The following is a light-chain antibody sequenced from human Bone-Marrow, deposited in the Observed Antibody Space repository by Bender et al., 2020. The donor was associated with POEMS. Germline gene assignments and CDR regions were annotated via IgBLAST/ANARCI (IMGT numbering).Light chain of an antibody. J-gene: IGLJ1*01. Sequence: QSALTQPASVSGSPGQSMTISCAGTRADVGSYNLVSWYQQHHPGKAPKLMIYEGTKRPSGVSNRFSGSKSGNTASLTVSGLQAAYEGDYYCLSWAAGGTYVFGSGTQVIVL. CDR1: RADVGSYNL. CDR3: LSWAAGGTYV. CDR2: EGT. V-gene: IGLV2-14*02.